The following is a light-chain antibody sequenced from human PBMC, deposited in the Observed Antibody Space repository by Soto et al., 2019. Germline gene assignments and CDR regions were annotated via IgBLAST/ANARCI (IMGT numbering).Light chain of an antibody. CDR1: QDININ. J-gene: IGKJ5*01. V-gene: IGKV3-15*01. CDR3: QQYDNWPPYT. Sequence: MTQSPATLSVSPEERATLSCRASQDININLAWYQPKAGQAPRLLIYSASTRAAGIPARFSGTGSETDFTLTIDSLQSEDFAVYYCQQYDNWPPYTFGQGTRLEIK. CDR2: SAS.